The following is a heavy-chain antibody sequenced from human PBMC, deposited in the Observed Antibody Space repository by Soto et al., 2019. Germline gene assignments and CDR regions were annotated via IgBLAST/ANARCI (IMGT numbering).Heavy chain of an antibody. CDR2: IYTSGST. CDR1: GGSISSYY. J-gene: IGHJ4*02. CDR3: AGTRDYYDSSGYCHFDY. D-gene: IGHD3-22*01. Sequence: SETLSLTCTVSGGSISSYYWSWIRQPAGKGLEWIGRIYTSGSTNYNPSLKSRVTMSVDTSKNQFSLKLSSVTAADTAVYYCAGTRDYYDSSGYCHFDYWGQGTLVTVSS. V-gene: IGHV4-4*07.